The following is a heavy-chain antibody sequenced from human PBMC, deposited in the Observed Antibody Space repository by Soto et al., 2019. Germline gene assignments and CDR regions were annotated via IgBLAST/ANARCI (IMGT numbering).Heavy chain of an antibody. CDR2: INAGNGNT. CDR1: GYTFTSYA. V-gene: IGHV1-3*01. D-gene: IGHD2-2*01. Sequence: SVKVSCKASGYTFTSYAMHWVRQAPGQRLEWMGWINAGNGNTKYSQKFQGRVTITRDTSASTAYMELSSLRSEDTAVYYCARGRGVVVPAALDPWGQGTLVTVS. J-gene: IGHJ5*02. CDR3: ARGRGVVVPAALDP.